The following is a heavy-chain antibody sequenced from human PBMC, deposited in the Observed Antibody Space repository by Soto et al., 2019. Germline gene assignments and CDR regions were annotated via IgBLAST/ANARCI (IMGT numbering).Heavy chain of an antibody. CDR3: ARGGGLDD. Sequence: QVQLVQSGAEVKKPGASVKVSCQASGYTFTSFPIHWVRQAPGQGLECMGWINAANGYTRYSQKFQGRVTITRDTSATTAYMDLTSPTSEDTAVYYCARGGGLDDWGQGTLITVSS. CDR1: GYTFTSFP. J-gene: IGHJ4*02. CDR2: INAANGYT. V-gene: IGHV1-3*01. D-gene: IGHD3-10*01.